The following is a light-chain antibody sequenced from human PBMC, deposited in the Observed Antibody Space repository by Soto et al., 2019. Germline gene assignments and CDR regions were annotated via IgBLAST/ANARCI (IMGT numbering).Light chain of an antibody. Sequence: DIQMTQSPSSLSASVGDRVTITCRANQTIRSDLSWYQQNAGKAPKLLIYSASTLQSGVPSSFSGSGSGTEFTLTISSLRSEDFATYYCLQTYSSPPYTFGQGTKLEIK. CDR1: QTIRSD. V-gene: IGKV1-39*01. J-gene: IGKJ2*01. CDR3: LQTYSSPPYT. CDR2: SAS.